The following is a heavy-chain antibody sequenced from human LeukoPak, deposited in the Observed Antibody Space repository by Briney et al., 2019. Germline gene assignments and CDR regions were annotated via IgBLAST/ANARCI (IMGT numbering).Heavy chain of an antibody. CDR2: IKQDGSEK. Sequence: GGSLRLSCAASGFTFSSYWMSWVRQAPGKGLEWVANIKQDGSEKYYVDSVKGRFTISRDNAKNSLYLQMNSLRAEDTALYYCARGGPTGALDYWGQGTLVTVSS. D-gene: IGHD7-27*01. J-gene: IGHJ4*02. CDR3: ARGGPTGALDY. CDR1: GFTFSSYW. V-gene: IGHV3-7*01.